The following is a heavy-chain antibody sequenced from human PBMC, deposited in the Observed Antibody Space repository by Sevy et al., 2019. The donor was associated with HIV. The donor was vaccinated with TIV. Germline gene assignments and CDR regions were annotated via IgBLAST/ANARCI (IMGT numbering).Heavy chain of an antibody. V-gene: IGHV3-53*04. CDR3: ARVSPPYYDFWSGYSEDWYFDL. J-gene: IGHJ2*01. Sequence: GGSLRLSCAASGFTVSSNYMSWVRQAPGKGLEWVSVIYSGGSTYYADSVKGRFTISRHNSKNMLYLQMNSLRAEDTAVYYCARVSPPYYDFWSGYSEDWYFDLWGRGTLVTVSS. CDR2: IYSGGST. D-gene: IGHD3-3*01. CDR1: GFTVSSNY.